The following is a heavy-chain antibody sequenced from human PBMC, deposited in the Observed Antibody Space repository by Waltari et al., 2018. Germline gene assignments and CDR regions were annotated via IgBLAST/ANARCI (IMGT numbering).Heavy chain of an antibody. CDR1: GYTITSYA. Sequence: QVQLVQSGAEVKKPGASVKVSCRAFGYTITSYAMHWVRQAPGQAPGQRLEWMGWINTGNANTKYSQKFQGRVTITTDTSASTACMELSSLTSEDTAMYYCAREYYYGSGSSYYFDFWGQGTLVTVSS. CDR2: INTGNANT. D-gene: IGHD3-10*01. CDR3: AREYYYGSGSSYYFDF. J-gene: IGHJ4*02. V-gene: IGHV1-3*04.